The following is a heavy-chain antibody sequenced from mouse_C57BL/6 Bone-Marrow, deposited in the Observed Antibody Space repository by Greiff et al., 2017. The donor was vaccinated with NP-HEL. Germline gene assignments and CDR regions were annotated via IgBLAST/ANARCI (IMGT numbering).Heavy chain of an antibody. CDR2: IDPENGDT. D-gene: IGHD1-1*01. CDR3: TLNYYGSSLAWFAY. CDR1: GFNIKDDY. J-gene: IGHJ3*01. Sequence: EVQLKESGAELVRPGASVKLSCTASGFNIKDDYMHWVKQRPEQGLEWIGWIDPENGDTEYASKFQGKATITADTSSNTAYLQLSSLTSEDTAVYYCTLNYYGSSLAWFAYWGQGTLVTVSA. V-gene: IGHV14-4*01.